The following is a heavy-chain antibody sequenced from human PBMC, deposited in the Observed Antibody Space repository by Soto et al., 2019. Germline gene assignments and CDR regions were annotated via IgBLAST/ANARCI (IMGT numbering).Heavy chain of an antibody. J-gene: IGHJ4*02. Sequence: ASLKVACNTAGYTFTSYGIICVRQTNGQGLELIGWISAYNGNTNYAQKLQGRVTMTTDTSTSTAYMELRSLRSDDTAVYYCARTKYSSGPGYYFDYWGQGTLVTVSS. CDR2: ISAYNGNT. D-gene: IGHD6-19*01. CDR1: GYTFTSYG. V-gene: IGHV1-18*01. CDR3: ARTKYSSGPGYYFDY.